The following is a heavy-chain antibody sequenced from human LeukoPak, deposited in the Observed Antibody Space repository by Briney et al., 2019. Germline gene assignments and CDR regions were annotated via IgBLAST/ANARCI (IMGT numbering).Heavy chain of an antibody. CDR2: INHSGST. CDR1: GGSFSGYY. D-gene: IGHD2-2*01. Sequence: PSETLSLTCAVYGGSFSGYYWSWIRQPPGKGLEWIGEINHSGSTNYNPSLKSRVTISVDTSKNQFSLKLSSVTAADTAVYYCARGPIVVVPAAMSRLDYWGQGTLVTVS. J-gene: IGHJ4*02. CDR3: ARGPIVVVPAAMSRLDY. V-gene: IGHV4-34*01.